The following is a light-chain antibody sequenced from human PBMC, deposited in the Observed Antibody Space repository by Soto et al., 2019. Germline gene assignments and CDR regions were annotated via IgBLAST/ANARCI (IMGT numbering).Light chain of an antibody. Sequence: LQMTQAPPSCSSSVGDRGTNTCRASQGISSWLAWYQQKPGKAPKLLIYAASSLQSGVPSRFSGSGSGTDFTLTISSLQPEDFATYYCQQANSFPITFGQGTRLEIK. CDR1: QGISSW. CDR3: QQANSFPIT. CDR2: AAS. J-gene: IGKJ5*01. V-gene: IGKV1D-12*01.